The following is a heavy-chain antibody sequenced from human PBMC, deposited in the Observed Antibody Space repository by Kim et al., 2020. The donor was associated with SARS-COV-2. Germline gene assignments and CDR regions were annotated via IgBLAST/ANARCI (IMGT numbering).Heavy chain of an antibody. D-gene: IGHD1-26*01. V-gene: IGHV3-15*01. J-gene: IGHJ4*02. CDR3: TTEYSAWDLYDDY. Sequence: YAAPVKGRFTISRDDSKHTLYLQMNSLETEDTAVYYCTTEYSAWDLYDDYWGQGTLVTVSS.